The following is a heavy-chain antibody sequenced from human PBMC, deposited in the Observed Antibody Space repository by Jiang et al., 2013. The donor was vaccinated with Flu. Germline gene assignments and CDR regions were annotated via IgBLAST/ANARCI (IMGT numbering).Heavy chain of an antibody. D-gene: IGHD2-2*02. CDR1: GYTLTELS. V-gene: IGHV1-24*01. CDR2: FDPEDGET. CDR3: ATLIRGVVVPAAIRYYYYGMDV. J-gene: IGHJ6*02. Sequence: GAEVKKPGASVKVSCKVSGYTLTELSMHWVRQAPGKGLEWMGGFDPEDGETIYAQKFQGRVTMTEDTSTDTAYMELSSLRSEDTAVYYCATLIRGVVVPAAIRYYYYGMDVWGQGTTVTVSS.